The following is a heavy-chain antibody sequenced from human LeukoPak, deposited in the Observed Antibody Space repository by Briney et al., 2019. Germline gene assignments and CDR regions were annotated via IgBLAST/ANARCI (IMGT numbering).Heavy chain of an antibody. CDR2: INPNTGGT. CDR3: ARAPMIVVVFPPRLDF. J-gene: IGHJ4*02. Sequence: ASVKVSCKTSGHTFTGYYMHWVRQAPGQGLEWMGWINPNTGGTNYAQKFQGRVTMTSDTSISTAYMELSSLRSDDTAMYYCARAPMIVVVFPPRLDFWGQGTLVTVSS. CDR1: GHTFTGYY. V-gene: IGHV1-2*02. D-gene: IGHD3-22*01.